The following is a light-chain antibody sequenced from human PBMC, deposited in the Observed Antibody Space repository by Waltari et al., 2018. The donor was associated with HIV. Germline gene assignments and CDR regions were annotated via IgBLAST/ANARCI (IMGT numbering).Light chain of an antibody. CDR3: NSYTSISTWV. Sequence: QSALTQPASVSGSPGQSITISCPGSSSDVGSYSYVSWYQQLPGKAPKTLIYEVSNRPAGVSHRFSGSKSGNTASLTISGLQPEDEADYYCNSYTSISTWVFGGGTKLTVL. V-gene: IGLV2-14*01. CDR2: EVS. CDR1: SSDVGSYSY. J-gene: IGLJ3*02.